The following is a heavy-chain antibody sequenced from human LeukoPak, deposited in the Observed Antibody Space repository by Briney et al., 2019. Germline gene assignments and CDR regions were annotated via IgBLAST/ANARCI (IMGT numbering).Heavy chain of an antibody. V-gene: IGHV3-23*01. Sequence: GGSLRLSCAASGFTFSSYGMSWVRQAPGKGLEWVSAISGSGGSTYYADSVKGRFTISRDNAKNSLYLQMNSLRAEDTAVYYCARVPPYSGSYYTYWGQGTLLTVSS. CDR1: GFTFSSYG. CDR3: ARVPPYSGSYYTY. D-gene: IGHD1-26*01. J-gene: IGHJ4*02. CDR2: ISGSGGST.